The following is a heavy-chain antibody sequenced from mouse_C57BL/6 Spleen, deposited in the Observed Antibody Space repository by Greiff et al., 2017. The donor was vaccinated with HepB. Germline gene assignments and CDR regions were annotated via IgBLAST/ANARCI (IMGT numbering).Heavy chain of an antibody. V-gene: IGHV1-59*01. Sequence: QVQLQQPGAELVRPGTSVKLSCKASGYTFTSYWMHWVKQRPGQGLEWIGVIDPSDSYTNYNQKFKGKATLTVDTSSSTAYMQLSSLTSEDSAVYYCARKEKASTMVTSGYFDYWGQGTTLTVSS. CDR2: IDPSDSYT. J-gene: IGHJ2*01. D-gene: IGHD2-2*01. CDR3: ARKEKASTMVTSGYFDY. CDR1: GYTFTSYW.